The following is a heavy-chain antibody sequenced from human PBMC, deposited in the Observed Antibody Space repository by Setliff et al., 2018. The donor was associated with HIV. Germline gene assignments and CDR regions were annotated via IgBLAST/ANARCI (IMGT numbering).Heavy chain of an antibody. J-gene: IGHJ5*02. V-gene: IGHV4-34*01. CDR3: ARGGASSKYLDP. D-gene: IGHD2-15*01. CDR2: INHSGST. CDR1: GGSFSGYY. Sequence: SETLSLTCAVYGGSFSGYYWSWIRQPPGKWLEWIGEINHSGSTNYNPSLKSRVTLSVDTSKNQFSLILTSVTGADTAVYYCARGGASSKYLDPWGQGTLVTVSS.